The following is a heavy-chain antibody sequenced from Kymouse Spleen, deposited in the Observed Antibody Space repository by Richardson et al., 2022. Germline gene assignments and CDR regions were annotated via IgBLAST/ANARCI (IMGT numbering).Heavy chain of an antibody. J-gene: IGHJ4*02. CDR1: GGSFSGYY. Sequence: QVQLQQWGAGLLKPSETLSLTCAVYGGSFSGYYWSWIRQPPGKGLEWIGEINHSGSTNYNPSLKSRVTISVDTSKNQFSLKLSSVTAADTAVYYCARSSIAALYFDYWGQGTLVTVSS. V-gene: IGHV4-34*01. D-gene: IGHD6-6*01. CDR3: ARSSIAALYFDY. CDR2: INHSGST.